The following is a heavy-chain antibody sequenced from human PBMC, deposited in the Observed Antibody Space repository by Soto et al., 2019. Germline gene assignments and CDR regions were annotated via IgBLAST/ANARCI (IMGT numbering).Heavy chain of an antibody. CDR2: IYYSGST. Sequence: SETLSLTCTFSGGSVSSGSYYWSWIRQPPGKGLEWIGYIYYSGSTNYNPSLKSRVTISVDTSKNQFSLKLSSVTAADTAVYYCARMEILTGYLDYWGQGTLVTVSS. J-gene: IGHJ4*02. V-gene: IGHV4-61*01. CDR1: GGSVSSGSYY. D-gene: IGHD3-9*01. CDR3: ARMEILTGYLDY.